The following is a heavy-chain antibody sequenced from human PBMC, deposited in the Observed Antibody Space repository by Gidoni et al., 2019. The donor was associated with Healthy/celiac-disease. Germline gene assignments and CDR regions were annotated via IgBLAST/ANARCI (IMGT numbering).Heavy chain of an antibody. CDR3: ARDGILYYFDY. J-gene: IGHJ4*02. CDR2: IWYDGSNK. CDR1: GFTFSSYG. Sequence: QVQLVESGGGVVQPGRSLRLSCAASGFTFSSYGMHWVRQAPGKGLEWVAVIWYDGSNKYYADSVQGRFTISRDNSKNTLYLQMNSLRAEDTAVYYCARDGILYYFDYWGQGTLVTVSS. D-gene: IGHD1-20*01. V-gene: IGHV3-33*01.